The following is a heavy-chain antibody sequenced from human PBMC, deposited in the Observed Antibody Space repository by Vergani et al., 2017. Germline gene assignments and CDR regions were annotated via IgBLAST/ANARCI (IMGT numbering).Heavy chain of an antibody. Sequence: VQLVESGGNVVQSGTSLRLSCAASGFSFGSYGMHWVRQSPGKGLEWVASIRNKAYGGTTEYAASVKGRFTISRYYSKRLAYLQLSGLKTEDTAMYFCSRGRGYSFGYSDYWVQGTLVTVSS. CDR2: IRNKAYGGTT. CDR3: SRGRGYSFGYSDY. V-gene: IGHV3-49*04. CDR1: GFSFGSYG. J-gene: IGHJ4*02. D-gene: IGHD5-18*01.